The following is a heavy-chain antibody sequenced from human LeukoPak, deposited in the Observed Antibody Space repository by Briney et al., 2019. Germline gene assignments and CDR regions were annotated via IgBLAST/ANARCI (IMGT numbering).Heavy chain of an antibody. CDR2: IYYSGST. D-gene: IGHD5-18*01. CDR1: GGSISSSSYY. J-gene: IGHJ4*02. Sequence: SETLSLTCTVSGGSISSSSYYWSWIRQPPGKGLEWIGYIYYSGSTNYNPSLKSRVTISVDTSKNQFSLKLSSVTAADTAVYYCARDGGYSYGLPFDYWGQGTLVTVSS. CDR3: ARDGGYSYGLPFDY. V-gene: IGHV4-61*01.